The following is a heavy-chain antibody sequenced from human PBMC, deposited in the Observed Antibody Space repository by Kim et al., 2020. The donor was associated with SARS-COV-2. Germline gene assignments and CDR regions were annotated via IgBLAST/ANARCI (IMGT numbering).Heavy chain of an antibody. Sequence: GGSLRLSCAASGFTVSSNYMSWVRQAPGKGLEWVSVIYSGGSTYYADSVKGRFTISRDNSKNTLYLQMNSLRAEDTAVYYCAGKIFTYSYGYFPYWGQGTLVTVSS. CDR3: AGKIFTYSYGYFPY. D-gene: IGHD5-18*01. CDR1: GFTVSSNY. CDR2: IYSGGST. V-gene: IGHV3-53*01. J-gene: IGHJ4*02.